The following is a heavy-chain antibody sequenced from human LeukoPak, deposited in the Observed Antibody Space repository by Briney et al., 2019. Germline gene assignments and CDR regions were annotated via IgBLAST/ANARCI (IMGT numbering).Heavy chain of an antibody. V-gene: IGHV2-5*01. CDR3: AHSTRVVGATTSAFDT. CDR2: IYWNDDK. Sequence: SGPTLVNPTQTLTLTCTFSGFSLSTSGVGVGWIRQPPGRALEWLALIYWNDDKRYSPSLKSRLTITKDTSKNQVVLTMTNMDPVDTATYYCAHSTRVVGATTSAFDTWGQGTMVTVSS. D-gene: IGHD1-26*01. CDR1: GFSLSTSGVG. J-gene: IGHJ3*02.